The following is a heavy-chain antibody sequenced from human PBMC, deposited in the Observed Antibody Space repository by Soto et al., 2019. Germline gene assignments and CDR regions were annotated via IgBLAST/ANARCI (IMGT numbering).Heavy chain of an antibody. CDR1: GFTVSDYS. Sequence: GGSLRLSCTASGFTVSDYSVNWVRQAPGKGLEWISYISSTGDLILYADSVKGRFTIARDIAKNSMYLQMDSLRDEDSAVYYCATWAIAVGGEGFWGQGTLGTVSA. V-gene: IGHV3-48*02. J-gene: IGHJ4*02. CDR3: ATWAIAVGGEGF. D-gene: IGHD2-21*01. CDR2: ISSTGDLI.